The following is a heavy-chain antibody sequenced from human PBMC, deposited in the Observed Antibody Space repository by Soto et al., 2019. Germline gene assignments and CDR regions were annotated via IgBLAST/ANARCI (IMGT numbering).Heavy chain of an antibody. J-gene: IGHJ5*02. CDR2: ITYGGST. V-gene: IGHV4-31*03. CDR1: GGSISSGGFY. Sequence: PSETLSLTCTVSGGSISSGGFYWSWIRQHPGEGLEWIGSITYGGSTYYSPSLKSRVTISVDMSKNQFSLRLSSVTAADTAVYYCARYQMLYDLGPNWFDPWGQGTLVTVSS. D-gene: IGHD2-8*01. CDR3: ARYQMLYDLGPNWFDP.